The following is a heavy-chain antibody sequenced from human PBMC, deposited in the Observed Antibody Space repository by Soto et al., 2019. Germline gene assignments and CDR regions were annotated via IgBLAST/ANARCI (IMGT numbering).Heavy chain of an antibody. CDR1: GFTFSSYA. D-gene: IGHD3-22*01. Sequence: GGSLRLSCAASGFTFSSYAMHWVRQAPGKGLEYVSAISSNGGSTYYANSVKGRFTISRDNSKNTLYLQMGSLRAEDMAVYYCASMGSSGYWFDYCGQGTLVTVSS. J-gene: IGHJ4*02. CDR2: ISSNGGST. CDR3: ASMGSSGYWFDY. V-gene: IGHV3-64*01.